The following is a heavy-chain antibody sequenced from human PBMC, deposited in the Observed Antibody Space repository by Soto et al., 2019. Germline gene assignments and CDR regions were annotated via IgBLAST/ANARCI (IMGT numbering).Heavy chain of an antibody. D-gene: IGHD6-6*01. CDR2: IYYSGST. Sequence: SETLSLTCTVSGGSISSYYWSWIRQPPGKGLEWIGYIYYSGSTNYNPSLKSRVTISVDTSKNQFSLKLSSVTAADTAVYYCARAAQYSSSFYYYYYGMDVWGQGTTVTVSS. V-gene: IGHV4-59*01. CDR3: ARAAQYSSSFYYYYYGMDV. CDR1: GGSISSYY. J-gene: IGHJ6*02.